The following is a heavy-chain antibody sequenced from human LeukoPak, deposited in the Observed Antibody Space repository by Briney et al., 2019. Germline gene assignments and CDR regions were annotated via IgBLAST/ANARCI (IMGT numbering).Heavy chain of an antibody. J-gene: IGHJ4*02. CDR1: GYSFTSYW. CDR3: ARGVPVERRFDY. Sequence: GESLKISCKGSGYSFTSYWISWVRQAPGQGLEWMGGIIPIFGTANYAQKFQGRVTLTTDTSTSTAYMEVTSLRSDDTAVYYCARGVPVERRFDYWGQGTLVTVSS. CDR2: IIPIFGTA. D-gene: IGHD1-1*01. V-gene: IGHV1-18*04.